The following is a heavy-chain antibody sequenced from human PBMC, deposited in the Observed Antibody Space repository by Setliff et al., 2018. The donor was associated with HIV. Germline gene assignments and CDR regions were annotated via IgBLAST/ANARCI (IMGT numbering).Heavy chain of an antibody. Sequence: ASVKVSCKASGYTFTGYYLHWVRQAPGQGLEWMGWIDPNSGDTNYEQKFQGRVSMTRDTSISTVYMELSSLRSDDTAVYYCARARRYDYDWGNYRLDAFDMWGQGTMVTVSS. CDR2: IDPNSGDT. D-gene: IGHD3-16*02. CDR3: ARARRYDYDWGNYRLDAFDM. J-gene: IGHJ3*02. CDR1: GYTFTGYY. V-gene: IGHV1-2*02.